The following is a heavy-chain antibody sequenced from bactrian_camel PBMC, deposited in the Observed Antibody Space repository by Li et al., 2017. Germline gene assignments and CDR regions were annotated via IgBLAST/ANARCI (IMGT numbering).Heavy chain of an antibody. CDR1: GYTYKPYC. CDR2: IGDPGTT. D-gene: IGHD5*01. V-gene: IGHV3S67*01. CDR3: AADWAPTDWTTCMGWVAGSGY. Sequence: VQLVESGGGSVQAGGSLRLSCAYSGYTYKPYCLGWFRQAAGKEREVIATIGDPGTTTYTDSAKGRFTISKDNAKDTLYLQMNGLKPQDTGMYYCAADWAPTDWTTCMGWVAGSGYWGPGTQVTVS. J-gene: IGHJ4*01.